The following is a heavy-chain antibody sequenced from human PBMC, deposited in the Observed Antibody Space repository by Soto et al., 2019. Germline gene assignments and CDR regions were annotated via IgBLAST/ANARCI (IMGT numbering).Heavy chain of an antibody. CDR1: RFTFSTYE. Sequence: LRLSCAASRFTFSTYEMHWVRQAPGKGLEWVSCISSSGSSVYYADSVKGRFTISRDNSRNSLYLQMNSLRDEDTALYYCVRYCSSTLCNGVATRTFDYWGQGALVTVS. V-gene: IGHV3-48*03. D-gene: IGHD5-12*01. CDR3: VRYCSSTLCNGVATRTFDY. J-gene: IGHJ4*02. CDR2: ISSSGSSV.